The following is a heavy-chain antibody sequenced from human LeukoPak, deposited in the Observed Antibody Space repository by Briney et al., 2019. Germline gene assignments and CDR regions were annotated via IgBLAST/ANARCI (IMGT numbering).Heavy chain of an antibody. D-gene: IGHD1-26*01. CDR3: AKDASYSGSYYEAFDI. V-gene: IGHV3-43D*04. Sequence: GGSLRLSRAASGFTFDDYAMHWVRQAPGKGLEWVSLISWDGGSTYYADSVKGRFTISRDNSKNSLYLQMNSLRAEDTALYYCAKDASYSGSYYEAFDIWGQGTMVTVSS. J-gene: IGHJ3*02. CDR1: GFTFDDYA. CDR2: ISWDGGST.